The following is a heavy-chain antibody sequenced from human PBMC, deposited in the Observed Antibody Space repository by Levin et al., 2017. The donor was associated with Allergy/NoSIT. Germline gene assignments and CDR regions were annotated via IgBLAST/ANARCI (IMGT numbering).Heavy chain of an antibody. CDR1: GGTFSSYA. CDR2: IIPIFGTA. V-gene: IGHV1-69*13. D-gene: IGHD5-18*01. CDR3: VYHRSGYSYGGGVY. Sequence: SVKVSCKASGGTFSSYAISWVRQAPGQGLEWMGGIIPIFGTANYAQKFQGRVTITADESTSTAYMELSSLRSEDTAVYYCVYHRSGYSYGGGVYWGQGTLVTVSS. J-gene: IGHJ4*02.